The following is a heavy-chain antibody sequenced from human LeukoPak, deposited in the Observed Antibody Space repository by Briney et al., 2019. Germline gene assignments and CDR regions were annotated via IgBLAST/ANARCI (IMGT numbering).Heavy chain of an antibody. CDR3: ARLGYSYGYSVYYYYYMDV. Sequence: SKTLSLTCTVSGGSISSYYWSWIRQPPGKGLEWIGYIYTSGSTNYNPSLKSRVTISVDTSKNQFSLKLSPVPAADTAVYYCARLGYSYGYSVYYYYYMDVWGKGTTVTVSS. CDR2: IYTSGST. J-gene: IGHJ6*03. D-gene: IGHD5-18*01. V-gene: IGHV4-4*09. CDR1: GGSISSYY.